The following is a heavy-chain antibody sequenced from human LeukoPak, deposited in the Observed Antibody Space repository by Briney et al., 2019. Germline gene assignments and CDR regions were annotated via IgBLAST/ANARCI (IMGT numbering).Heavy chain of an antibody. V-gene: IGHV3-30*02. CDR2: IRYDGSNK. Sequence: GGSLRLSCAASGFTFSSYGMHWVRQAPGKGLGWVAFIRYDGSNKYYADSVKGRFTISRDNSKNTLYLQMNSLRAEDTAVYYCAKDKDYGDPHFDYWGQGTLVTVSS. D-gene: IGHD4-17*01. CDR3: AKDKDYGDPHFDY. J-gene: IGHJ4*02. CDR1: GFTFSSYG.